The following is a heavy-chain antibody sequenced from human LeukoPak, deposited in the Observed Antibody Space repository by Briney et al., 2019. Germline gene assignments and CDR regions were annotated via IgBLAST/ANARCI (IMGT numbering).Heavy chain of an antibody. D-gene: IGHD6-6*01. Sequence: GGSLRLSCAASGFTFSDYYMSWIRQAPGKGLEWVSYISSSGSTIYYADSVKGRFTISRDNAKNSLYLQMNSLRAEDTAVYYCARWSRVYSSSFTFDYWGQGTLVTVS. CDR3: ARWSRVYSSSFTFDY. J-gene: IGHJ4*02. CDR2: ISSSGSTI. V-gene: IGHV3-11*04. CDR1: GFTFSDYY.